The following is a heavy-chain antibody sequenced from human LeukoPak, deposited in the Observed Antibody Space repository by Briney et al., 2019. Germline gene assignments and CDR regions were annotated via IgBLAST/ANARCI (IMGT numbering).Heavy chain of an antibody. CDR1: GFTFSSYS. CDR2: ISGSGGST. D-gene: IGHD5-12*01. V-gene: IGHV3-23*01. CDR3: AKGQRDQQGYLDYYYYMDV. J-gene: IGHJ6*03. Sequence: GGSLRLSCAASGFTFSSYSMNWVRQAPGKGLEWVSAISGSGGSTYYADSVKGRFTISRDNSRNTHYLQMNSLRVDDTAVYYCAKGQRDQQGYLDYYYYMDVWGKGTTVAVSS.